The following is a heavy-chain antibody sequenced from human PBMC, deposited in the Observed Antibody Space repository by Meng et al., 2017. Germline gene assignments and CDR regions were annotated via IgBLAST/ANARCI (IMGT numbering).Heavy chain of an antibody. D-gene: IGHD3-10*02. Sequence: VQLQDPAPGLVTPSQTLSLTGTVSGGAINSVGYSWSWILRHPGKGLEWIGYIDYSGSTYYNPSLKSPITISVDTSKNQFSLKLSSVTAADTAVYYCASVVRGVINFDYWGQGTLVTVSS. V-gene: IGHV4-31*01. CDR2: IDYSGST. J-gene: IGHJ4*02. CDR3: ASVVRGVINFDY. CDR1: GGAINSVGYS.